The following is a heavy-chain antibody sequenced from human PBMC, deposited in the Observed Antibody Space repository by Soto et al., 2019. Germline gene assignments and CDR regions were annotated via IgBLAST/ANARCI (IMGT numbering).Heavy chain of an antibody. J-gene: IGHJ4*02. D-gene: IGHD6-13*01. CDR3: ARGTIIAPGTDY. CDR2: LKEDGSEK. CDR1: GFTVSSKY. V-gene: IGHV3-7*01. Sequence: GGSLRLSCAASGFTVSSKYMSWVRQAPGEGLEWVATLKEDGSEKYYVGSVKGRFTVSRDNAKNSLYLQMTSLRSGDTAVYYCARGTIIAPGTDYWGQGTLVTVSS.